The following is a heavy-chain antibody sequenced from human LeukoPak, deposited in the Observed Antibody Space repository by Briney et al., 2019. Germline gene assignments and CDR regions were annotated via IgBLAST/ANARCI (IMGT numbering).Heavy chain of an antibody. D-gene: IGHD3-9*01. CDR2: IYSGGTT. CDR3: ARPGYDILTGYSIPFDY. V-gene: IGHV3-53*01. J-gene: IGHJ4*02. CDR1: GFTVSSNY. Sequence: GGSLRLSCAASGFTVSSNYMSWVRQAPGKGLEWFSVIYSGGTTYYADSVKGRFTISRDNSKNTLYLQMNSLRAEDTAVYYCARPGYDILTGYSIPFDYWGQGTLVTVSS.